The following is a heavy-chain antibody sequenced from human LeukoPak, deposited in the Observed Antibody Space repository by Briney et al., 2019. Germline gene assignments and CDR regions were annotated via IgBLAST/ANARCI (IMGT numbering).Heavy chain of an antibody. J-gene: IGHJ4*02. CDR2: IYSGGST. D-gene: IGHD3-10*01. Sequence: GGSLRLSCAASGFTVSSNYMSWVRQAPGKGLEWVSVIYSGGSTYYADSVKGRFTISSDNSKNTLYLQMNSLRAEDTAVYYCARVKDSGPDDYWGQGTLVTVSS. CDR3: ARVKDSGPDDY. CDR1: GFTVSSNY. V-gene: IGHV3-66*01.